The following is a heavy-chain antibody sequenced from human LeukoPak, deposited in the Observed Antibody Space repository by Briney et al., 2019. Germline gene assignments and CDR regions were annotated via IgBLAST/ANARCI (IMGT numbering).Heavy chain of an antibody. CDR1: GYSISSGYY. CDR2: IYHSGST. D-gene: IGHD3-22*01. Sequence: SETLSLTCTVSGYSISSGYYWGWIRQPPGKGLEWIGSIYHSGSTYYNPSLKSRVTISVDTSKNQFSLKLSSVTAADTAVYYCARDPSDSSGLRPFDYWGQGTLVTFSS. V-gene: IGHV4-38-2*02. J-gene: IGHJ4*02. CDR3: ARDPSDSSGLRPFDY.